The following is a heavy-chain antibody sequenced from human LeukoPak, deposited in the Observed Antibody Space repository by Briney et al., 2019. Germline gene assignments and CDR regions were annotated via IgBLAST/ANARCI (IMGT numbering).Heavy chain of an antibody. D-gene: IGHD1-1*01. CDR2: IYTSGST. J-gene: IGHJ6*03. V-gene: IGHV4-4*07. Sequence: SETLSLTCTVSGGSISSYYWSWIGQPAGKGLEWIGRIYTSGSTNYNPSLKSRVTMSVDTSKNQFSLKLSSVTAADTAVYYCAGGYNRDYYYYMDVWGKGTTVTISS. CDR1: GGSISSYY. CDR3: AGGYNRDYYYYMDV.